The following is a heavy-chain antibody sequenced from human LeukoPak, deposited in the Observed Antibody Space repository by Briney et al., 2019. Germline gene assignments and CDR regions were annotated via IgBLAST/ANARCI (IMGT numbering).Heavy chain of an antibody. CDR1: GGSISGYY. CDR2: IYYSGST. J-gene: IGHJ4*02. V-gene: IGHV4-59*12. Sequence: SETLSLTCAVSGGSISGYYWSWIRQSPDKGLEWIGYIYYSGSTNYNPSLQSRVTMSIDTSKNQFSLKLSSVTAADTAVYYCARDYHDSSGYYYALWGQGTLVTVSS. D-gene: IGHD3-22*01. CDR3: ARDYHDSSGYYYAL.